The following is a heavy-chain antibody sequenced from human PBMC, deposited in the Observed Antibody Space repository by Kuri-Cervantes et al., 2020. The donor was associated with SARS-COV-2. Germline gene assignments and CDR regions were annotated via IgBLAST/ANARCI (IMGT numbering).Heavy chain of an antibody. Sequence: GESLKISCAASGFTFSSYEMNWVRQAPGKGLEWVSYISSSGSTIYYADSVKGRFTISRDNSKNTLYLQMNSLRAEDTAVYYCAKDPYYDILTGFDAFDIWGQGTMVTVSS. CDR2: ISSSGSTI. J-gene: IGHJ3*02. CDR1: GFTFSSYE. V-gene: IGHV3-48*03. CDR3: AKDPYYDILTGFDAFDI. D-gene: IGHD3-9*01.